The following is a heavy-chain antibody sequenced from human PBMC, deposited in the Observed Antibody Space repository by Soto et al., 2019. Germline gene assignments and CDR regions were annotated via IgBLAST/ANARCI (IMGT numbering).Heavy chain of an antibody. J-gene: IGHJ4*02. CDR1: GFTFGSYP. D-gene: IGHD2-21*02. Sequence: EVQLVESGGGLVQPGGSLRLSCAASGFTFGSYPMHWVRQAPGKGLEYVSAISTNGDSTFYANSVKGRFTISRDNSKNTLYLQMGSLRAEDMGVYCCAREGLSRPRWVFYYWGQGTLVTASS. CDR3: AREGLSRPRWVFYY. CDR2: ISTNGDST. V-gene: IGHV3-64*01.